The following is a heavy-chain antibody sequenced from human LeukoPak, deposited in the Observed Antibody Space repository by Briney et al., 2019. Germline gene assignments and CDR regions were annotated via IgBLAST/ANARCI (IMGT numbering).Heavy chain of an antibody. Sequence: ASVKVSRKASGGTFSSYAISWVRQAPGQGLEWMGGIIPIFGTANYAQKFQGRVTITADESTSTAYMELSSLRSEDTAVYFCASAPRYSSSWPNNWFDPWGQGTLVTVSS. CDR3: ASAPRYSSSWPNNWFDP. V-gene: IGHV1-69*13. CDR2: IIPIFGTA. D-gene: IGHD6-13*01. CDR1: GGTFSSYA. J-gene: IGHJ5*02.